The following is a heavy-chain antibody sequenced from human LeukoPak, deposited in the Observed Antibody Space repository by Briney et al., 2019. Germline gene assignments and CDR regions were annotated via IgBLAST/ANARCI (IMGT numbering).Heavy chain of an antibody. Sequence: GGSLRLSCAASGFTFSSYEMNWVRQAPGKGLEWVSHISSSGSTIYYADSVKGRFTISRDNAKNSLYLQMNSLRAEDTAVYYCAGGHSSGYYPIDYWGQGTLVTVSS. CDR1: GFTFSSYE. V-gene: IGHV3-48*03. CDR2: ISSSGSTI. D-gene: IGHD3-22*01. CDR3: AGGHSSGYYPIDY. J-gene: IGHJ4*02.